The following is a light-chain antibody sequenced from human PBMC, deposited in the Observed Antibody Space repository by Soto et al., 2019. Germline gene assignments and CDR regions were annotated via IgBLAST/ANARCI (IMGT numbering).Light chain of an antibody. CDR2: GNN. J-gene: IGLJ1*01. CDR3: ATWDDSLDVHV. CDR1: SSNIGINT. V-gene: IGLV1-44*01. Sequence: QSVLTQPPSASGTPGQTITVSCSGGSSNIGINTVNWYEHLPGTAPRLLIYGNNQRPSWVPDRFSGSKSGTSASLAIRGLQSEDEGHYYCATWDDSLDVHVFGTGTKVTVL.